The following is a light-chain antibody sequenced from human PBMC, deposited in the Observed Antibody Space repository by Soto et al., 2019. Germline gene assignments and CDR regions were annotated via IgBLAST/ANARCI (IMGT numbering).Light chain of an antibody. CDR2: KVS. CDR1: SRDVGGYNN. V-gene: IGLV2-14*01. Sequence: QSALTQPASVSGSPGQSITISCTGTSRDVGGYNNVSWHQQHPGKAPKVIITKVSNRPSGVSNRFSGSKSGNTASLTISGLQAEDEADYYCSSYISSSTFVVFGGGTKLTVL. CDR3: SSYISSSTFVV. J-gene: IGLJ2*01.